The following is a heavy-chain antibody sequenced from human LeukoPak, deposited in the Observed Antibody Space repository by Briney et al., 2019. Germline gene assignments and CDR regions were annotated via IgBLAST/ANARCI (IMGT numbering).Heavy chain of an antibody. D-gene: IGHD3-22*01. CDR3: ARYYDSTGSFDY. J-gene: IGHJ4*02. V-gene: IGHV4-61*03. CDR1: GDSVSRSSYY. Sequence: SGTLSLTCTVSGDSVSRSSYYWTWIRQPPGKGLEWIGYIYYIGSTNYNPSLRSRLTMSVDTSKNHFSPRLSSVIAADTAVYYCARYYDSTGSFDYWGQGTLVTVAS. CDR2: IYYIGST.